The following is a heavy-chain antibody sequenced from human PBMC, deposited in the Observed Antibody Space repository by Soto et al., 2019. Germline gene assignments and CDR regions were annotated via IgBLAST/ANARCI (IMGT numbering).Heavy chain of an antibody. Sequence: EVQLLESGGGLVQPGGSLRLSCAASGFTFSSYAMSWVRQAPGKGLEWVSAISGSGGSTYYADSVQGRFTISRDNSKNPLYLQLNSLRAEDTAVYYCAKPPSPRAAVMDVWGQGTTDTVSS. D-gene: IGHD6-13*01. J-gene: IGHJ6*02. V-gene: IGHV3-23*01. CDR3: AKPPSPRAAVMDV. CDR2: ISGSGGST. CDR1: GFTFSSYA.